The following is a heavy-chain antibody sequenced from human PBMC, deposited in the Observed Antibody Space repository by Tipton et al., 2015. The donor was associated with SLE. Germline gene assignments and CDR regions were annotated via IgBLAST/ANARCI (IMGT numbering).Heavy chain of an antibody. V-gene: IGHV4-34*01. D-gene: IGHD2-21*01. CDR1: GGSFSGYY. J-gene: IGHJ5*02. CDR3: AREWRIAPPRFDP. Sequence: TLSLTCAVYGGSFSGYYWSWIRQPPGKGLEWIGEINHSGSTTYNPSLKSRVTISVDTSKNQFSLKLSSVTAADTAVYYCAREWRIAPPRFDPWGQGTLVTVSS. CDR2: INHSGST.